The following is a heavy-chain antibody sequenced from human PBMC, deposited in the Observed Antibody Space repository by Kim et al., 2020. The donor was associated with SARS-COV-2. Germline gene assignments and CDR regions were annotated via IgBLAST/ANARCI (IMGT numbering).Heavy chain of an antibody. CDR1: GFPFSSYA. CDR3: AKDPEYSSGWYFGSNWFDT. Sequence: GGSLRLSWAASGFPFSSYAMSLVRQAPGKGLEWVSAISGSGGSTYYADSVKGRFTISRDNSKNTLYLQMNSLRAEDTAVYYCAKDPEYSSGWYFGSNWFDTWGQGTLVTVSS. CDR2: ISGSGGST. D-gene: IGHD6-19*01. J-gene: IGHJ5*02. V-gene: IGHV3-23*01.